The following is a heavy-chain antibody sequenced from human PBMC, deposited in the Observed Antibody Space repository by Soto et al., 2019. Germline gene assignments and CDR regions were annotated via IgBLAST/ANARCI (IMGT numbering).Heavy chain of an antibody. J-gene: IGHJ4*02. Sequence: KASETLSLTCTVSGVSISSSSYYWGWFRQPPGKGLEWIGTIYYGGSSYSNPSLKSRVTISLDTSKNQFSLTLTSVTAADTAVYYCARHGSYWGQGTLVTVSS. CDR2: IYYGGSS. V-gene: IGHV4-39*01. CDR1: GVSISSSSYY. CDR3: ARHGSY.